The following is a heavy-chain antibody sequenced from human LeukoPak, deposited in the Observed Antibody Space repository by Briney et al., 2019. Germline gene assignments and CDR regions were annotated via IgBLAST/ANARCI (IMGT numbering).Heavy chain of an antibody. CDR2: IKHDGSEK. D-gene: IGHD7-27*01. CDR3: ATDRPHWAFDY. J-gene: IGHJ4*02. Sequence: GGSLRLSCAASGFTFSSYWMSWVRQAPGKGLEWVANIKHDGSEKYYGDSVKGRFTVSRDNAKSSLYLQMNSLRDEDTAIYYCATDRPHWAFDYWGQGTLVTVSS. V-gene: IGHV3-7*01. CDR1: GFTFSSYW.